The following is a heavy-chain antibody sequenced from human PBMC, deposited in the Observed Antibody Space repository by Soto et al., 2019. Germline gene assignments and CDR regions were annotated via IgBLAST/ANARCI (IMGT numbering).Heavy chain of an antibody. CDR3: ARAKNYDFWSGYPTDYGMDV. Sequence: GASVKVSCKASGYTFTSYGISWVRQAPGQGLEWMGWISAYNGNTNYAQKLQGRVTMTTDTSTSTAYMELRSLRSDDTAVYYCARAKNYDFWSGYPTDYGMDVWGKGTTVTVP. J-gene: IGHJ6*04. CDR2: ISAYNGNT. V-gene: IGHV1-18*01. CDR1: GYTFTSYG. D-gene: IGHD3-3*01.